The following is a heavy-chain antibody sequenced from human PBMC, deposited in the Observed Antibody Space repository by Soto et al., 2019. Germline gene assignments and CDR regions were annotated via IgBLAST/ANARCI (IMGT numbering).Heavy chain of an antibody. V-gene: IGHV3-30-3*01. J-gene: IGHJ4*02. CDR2: ISYDGSNK. CDR1: GFTFSSYA. D-gene: IGHD4-4*01. Sequence: QVQLVESGGGVVQPGRSLRLSCAASGFTFSSYAMHWVRQAPGKGLEWVAVISYDGSNKYYADSVKGRFTISRDNSKNRLYLQMNSLRAADTAVYYCARDRDSNLRDLQAYYFDYWGQGTLVTVSS. CDR3: ARDRDSNLRDLQAYYFDY.